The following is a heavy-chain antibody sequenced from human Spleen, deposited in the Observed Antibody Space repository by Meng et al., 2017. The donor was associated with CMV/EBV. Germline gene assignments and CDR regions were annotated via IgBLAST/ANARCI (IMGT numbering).Heavy chain of an antibody. CDR2: ISYDGSNK. V-gene: IGHV3-30-3*01. Sequence: ASGFTFSSYAMHWVRQAPGKGLEWVAVISYDGSNKYYADSVKGRFTISRDNSKNTLYLQMNSLRAEDTAVYYCARDDEDHSFGFDPWGQRTLVTVSS. D-gene: IGHD1-14*01. CDR3: ARDDEDHSFGFDP. J-gene: IGHJ5*02. CDR1: GFTFSSYA.